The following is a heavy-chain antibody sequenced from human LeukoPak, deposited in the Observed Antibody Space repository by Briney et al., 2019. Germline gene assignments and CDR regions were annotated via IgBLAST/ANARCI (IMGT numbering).Heavy chain of an antibody. CDR2: INPSGGST. CDR3: ARDPMSNGGFDS. D-gene: IGHD3-10*02. Sequence: ASVKVSCKASGYTFTSYYMHWVRQAPGQGLEWMGIINPSGGSTSYAQKFQGRVTMARDTSTSTVYMELSSLRSEDTAVYYCARDPMSNGGFDSWGQGTLVTVSS. V-gene: IGHV1-46*01. J-gene: IGHJ5*01. CDR1: GYTFTSYY.